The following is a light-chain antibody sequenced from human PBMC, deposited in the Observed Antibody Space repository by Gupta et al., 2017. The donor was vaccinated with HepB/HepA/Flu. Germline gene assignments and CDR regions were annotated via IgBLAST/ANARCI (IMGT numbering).Light chain of an antibody. J-gene: IGKJ3*01. V-gene: IGKV1-9*01. CDR1: QGISSY. CDR3: QQLNNYPVFT. Sequence: ASVGDRVTITCRASQGISSYLAWYQQKPGKAPKLLIYAASTLQSGVPSRFSGSGSGTEFTLTISSLQPEDFATYYCQQLNNYPVFTFGPGTKVDIK. CDR2: AAS.